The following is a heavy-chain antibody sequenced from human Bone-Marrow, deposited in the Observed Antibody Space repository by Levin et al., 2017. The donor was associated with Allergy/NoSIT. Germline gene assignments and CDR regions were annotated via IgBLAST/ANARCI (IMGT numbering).Heavy chain of an antibody. V-gene: IGHV3-15*01. D-gene: IGHD3-10*01. J-gene: IGHJ4*02. Sequence: GGSLRLSCAASGFTFTDAWMNWVRQAPGKGLEWIGRIKSTSDGGTTDYAAPVKGRFTISRDDSESTVHLLMNSLKIEDTAIYYCTTLGSSRKFDYWGQGALVTVSS. CDR3: TTLGSSRKFDY. CDR1: GFTFTDAW. CDR2: IKSTSDGGTT.